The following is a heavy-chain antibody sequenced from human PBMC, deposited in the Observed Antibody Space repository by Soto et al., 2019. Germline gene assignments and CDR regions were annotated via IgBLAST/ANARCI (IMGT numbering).Heavy chain of an antibody. Sequence: ASVKVSCKASGYTFTSYAMHWVRQAPGQRLEWMGWINAGNGNTKYSQKFQGRVTITRDTSASTACMELSSLRSEDTAVYYCARSQGSSTSLEIYYYYYYGMDVWGQGTTVTVSS. D-gene: IGHD2-2*01. V-gene: IGHV1-3*01. CDR3: ARSQGSSTSLEIYYYYYYGMDV. CDR1: GYTFTSYA. J-gene: IGHJ6*02. CDR2: INAGNGNT.